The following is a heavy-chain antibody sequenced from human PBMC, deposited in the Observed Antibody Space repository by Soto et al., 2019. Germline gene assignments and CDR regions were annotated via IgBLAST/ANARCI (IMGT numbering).Heavy chain of an antibody. D-gene: IGHD6-19*01. Sequence: SETLYLTCTVSGGSISGHYWIWIRQSPGKGLEWIGHIFYSGSTNYNPSLKSRVTLSADTSKNQFSLRLSSVTAADTAVYYCERVRSRGWSPHVWGQGILRTVST. CDR2: IFYSGST. CDR1: GGSISGHY. J-gene: IGHJ4*02. V-gene: IGHV4-59*11. CDR3: ERVRSRGWSPHV.